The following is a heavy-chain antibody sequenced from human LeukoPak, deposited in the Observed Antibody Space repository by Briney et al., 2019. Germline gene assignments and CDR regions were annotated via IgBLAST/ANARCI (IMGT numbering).Heavy chain of an antibody. CDR3: TTDLQGQGGWYGDDAFDI. CDR2: IKSKTDGGTT. D-gene: IGHD6-19*01. V-gene: IGHV3-15*01. CDR1: GFTFSNAW. J-gene: IGHJ3*02. Sequence: GGSLRLSCAASGFTFSNAWMSWVRQAPGKGLEWVGRIKSKTDGGTTDYAAPVKGRFTISRDDSKNTLYLQMNSLKTEDTAVYYCTTDLQGQGGWYGDDAFDIWGQGTMVTVSS.